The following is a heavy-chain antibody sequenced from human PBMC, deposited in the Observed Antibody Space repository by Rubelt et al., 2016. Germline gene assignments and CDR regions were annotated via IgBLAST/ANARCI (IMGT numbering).Heavy chain of an antibody. V-gene: IGHV4-34*01. CDR2: MNHTGSI. CDR1: GGSFSGYY. Sequence: QVQLQQWGAGLLKPSETLSLTCAVYGGSFSGYYWSWIRQPPGKGLEWIGEMNHTGSINYKPSLKRRVRISIDTSKNQVSLRLTSVTSADTAVYWCARHQWLLHPFDYWGQGTLVTVSS. CDR3: ARHQWLLHPFDY. J-gene: IGHJ4*02. D-gene: IGHD6-19*01.